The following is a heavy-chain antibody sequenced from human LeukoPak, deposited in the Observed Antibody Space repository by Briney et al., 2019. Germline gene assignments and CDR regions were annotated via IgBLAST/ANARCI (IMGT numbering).Heavy chain of an antibody. CDR2: IYYSGST. V-gene: IGHV4-39*07. D-gene: IGHD3-22*01. CDR3: ARENSYYDSSGYYYGSGYFDF. Sequence: KPSETLSLTCTVSGGSISSSNYYWGWIRQPPGKGLEWIGNIYYSGSTNYNPSLQSRVTISVDTSNNQFSLRLSSVTAADTAVYYCARENSYYDSSGYYYGSGYFDFWGQGTLVTVSS. CDR1: GGSISSSNYY. J-gene: IGHJ4*02.